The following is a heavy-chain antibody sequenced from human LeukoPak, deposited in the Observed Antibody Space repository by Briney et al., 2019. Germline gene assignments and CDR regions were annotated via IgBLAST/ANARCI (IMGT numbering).Heavy chain of an antibody. CDR2: ISGSGGST. CDR3: AKGGIRFLEWLPGATFDY. V-gene: IGHV3-23*01. Sequence: PGGSLRLSCAASGFTFSSYAMSWVRQAPGKGLEWVSAISGSGGSTYYADSVKGRFTISRDNSKNTLYLQMNSPRAEDTAVYYCAKGGIRFLEWLPGATFDYWGQGTLVTVSS. J-gene: IGHJ4*02. D-gene: IGHD3-3*01. CDR1: GFTFSSYA.